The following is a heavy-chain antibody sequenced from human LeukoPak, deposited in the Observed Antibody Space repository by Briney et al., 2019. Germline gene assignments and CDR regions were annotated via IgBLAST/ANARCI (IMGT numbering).Heavy chain of an antibody. CDR2: INHSGST. J-gene: IGHJ4*02. Sequence: KPSETLSLTCAVYGGSFSGYYWSWIRQPPGKGLEWIGEINHSGSTNYNPSLKSRVTISVDTSKNQFSLKLSSVTAADTAVYYCASGVVGATDYWGQGTLVTVSS. V-gene: IGHV4-34*01. CDR1: GGSFSGYY. D-gene: IGHD1-26*01. CDR3: ASGVVGATDY.